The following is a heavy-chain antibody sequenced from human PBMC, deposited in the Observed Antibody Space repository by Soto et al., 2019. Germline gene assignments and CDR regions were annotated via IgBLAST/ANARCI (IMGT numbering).Heavy chain of an antibody. D-gene: IGHD2-2*01. CDR1: GGSISSYY. V-gene: IGHV4-59*08. CDR2: IYYSGST. J-gene: IGHJ5*02. Sequence: SETLSLTCTVSGGSISSYYWSWIRQPPGKGLEWIGYIYYSGSTNYNPSLKSRVTISVDTSKNQFSLKLSSVTAADTAVYYCARLNDVVLPAALVRQYNWFDPWGQGTLVTVSS. CDR3: ARLNDVVLPAALVRQYNWFDP.